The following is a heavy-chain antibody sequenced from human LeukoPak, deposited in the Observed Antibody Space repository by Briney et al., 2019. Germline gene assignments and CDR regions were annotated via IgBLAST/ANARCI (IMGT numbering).Heavy chain of an antibody. CDR1: GYTLTELS. V-gene: IGHV1-24*01. J-gene: IGHJ4*02. CDR3: ATSSVVVVAATLDY. D-gene: IGHD2-15*01. CDR2: FDPEDGET. Sequence: GASVKVSCKVSGYTLTELSMHWVRQAPGKGLEWVGGFDPEDGETIYAQKFQGRVTMTEDTSTDTAYMELSSLRSEDTAVYYCATSSVVVVAATLDYWGQGTLVTVSS.